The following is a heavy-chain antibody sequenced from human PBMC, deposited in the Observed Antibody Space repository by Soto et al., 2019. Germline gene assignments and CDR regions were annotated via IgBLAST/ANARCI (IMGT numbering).Heavy chain of an antibody. CDR3: ARHRGGGYSYYYCMDV. D-gene: IGHD2-15*01. CDR1: GYSFTSYW. CDR2: IYPGDSDT. V-gene: IGHV5-51*01. J-gene: IGHJ6*02. Sequence: GESLKISCKGSGYSFTSYWIGWVRQMPGKGLEWMGIIYPGDSDTRYSPSFQGQVTISADKSISTAYLQWSSLKASDTAMYYCARHRGGGYSYYYCMDVWGQGTTVTVSS.